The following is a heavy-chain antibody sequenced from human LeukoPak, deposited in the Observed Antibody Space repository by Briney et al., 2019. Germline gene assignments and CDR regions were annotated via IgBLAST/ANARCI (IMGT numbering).Heavy chain of an antibody. J-gene: IGHJ4*02. CDR2: ISSSGTTI. Sequence: GGSLRLSCAASGFTFSSYEMNWVRQAPGKGLDWVSYISSSGTTIYYADSVKGRFTNSRDNAKNSLYLQMNSLRAEDTAVYYCARGGIPPDYWGQGTLVTVSS. CDR3: ARGGIPPDY. CDR1: GFTFSSYE. V-gene: IGHV3-48*03. D-gene: IGHD2-2*02.